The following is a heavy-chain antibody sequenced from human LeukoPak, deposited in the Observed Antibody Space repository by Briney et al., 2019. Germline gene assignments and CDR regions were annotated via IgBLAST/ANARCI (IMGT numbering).Heavy chain of an antibody. V-gene: IGHV4-4*02. D-gene: IGHD2-21*02. CDR2: IYHSGST. J-gene: IGHJ3*02. Sequence: SGTLSLTCTVSGDAISSSNGWSRARPRPGKGLEWIGEIYHSGSTNYNPSLKSRVTISVDKSKNQFSLKLSSVTAADTAVYHCAGMAVVTAIRAFDIWGQGTLVTVSS. CDR3: AGMAVVTAIRAFDI. CDR1: GDAISSSNG.